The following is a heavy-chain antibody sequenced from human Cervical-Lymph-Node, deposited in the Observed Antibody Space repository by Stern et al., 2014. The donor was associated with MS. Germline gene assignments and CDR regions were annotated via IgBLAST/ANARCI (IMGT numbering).Heavy chain of an antibody. D-gene: IGHD5-24*01. CDR2: ISSSGGTT. V-gene: IGHV3-11*01. CDR1: GFPFSDYY. CDR3: ARDPQRRDGYNFDY. Sequence: VQLVESGGGLVKPGGSLRLPCAASGFPFSDYYMNWIRQAPGKGLEWVAYISSSGGTTYYADSVKGRFTISRDNARESLDLQMDSLRAEDTAVYYCARDPQRRDGYNFDYWGQGALVTVSS. J-gene: IGHJ4*02.